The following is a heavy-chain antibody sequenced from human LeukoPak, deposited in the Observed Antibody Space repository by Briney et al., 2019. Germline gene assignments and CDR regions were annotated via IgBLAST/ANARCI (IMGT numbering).Heavy chain of an antibody. Sequence: GASVKVSCKASGYTFTSYYMHWVRQAPGQGLEWMGIINPSGGSTSYAQKFQGRVTMTRDTSTSTVYMELSSLRSEDTAVYYCAREGRDGYNWNYFDYWGQGTLDTVSS. J-gene: IGHJ4*02. CDR3: AREGRDGYNWNYFDY. CDR1: GYTFTSYY. V-gene: IGHV1-46*01. CDR2: INPSGGST. D-gene: IGHD5-24*01.